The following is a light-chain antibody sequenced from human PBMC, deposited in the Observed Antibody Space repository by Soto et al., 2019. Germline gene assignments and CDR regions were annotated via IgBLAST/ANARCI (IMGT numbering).Light chain of an antibody. J-gene: IGKJ2*01. V-gene: IGKV3-11*01. CDR1: QSVSTC. Sequence: DIVLTQSPATLSLSPGDRATLTCRASQSVSTCLAWYQQKPGQAPRLLIYNSSNRASGIPARFSGSGSGTDFTLTISSLEPEDFAVYYCQQRSNWPMTFGRGTKLEIK. CDR2: NSS. CDR3: QQRSNWPMT.